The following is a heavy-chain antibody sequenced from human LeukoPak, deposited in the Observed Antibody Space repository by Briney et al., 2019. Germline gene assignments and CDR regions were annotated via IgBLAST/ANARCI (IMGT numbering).Heavy chain of an antibody. Sequence: ALVKVSCKTSGYIFTNYYIHWVRQAPGQGLKWMGRINPKSGDTNYAQKFQGRVTMTRDTSITTAYMELSSLKSDDTAIYYCAIDRDFGDYSGDYWGQGTLVTVSS. CDR3: AIDRDFGDYSGDY. J-gene: IGHJ4*02. CDR1: GYIFTNYY. V-gene: IGHV1-2*06. CDR2: INPKSGDT. D-gene: IGHD4-17*01.